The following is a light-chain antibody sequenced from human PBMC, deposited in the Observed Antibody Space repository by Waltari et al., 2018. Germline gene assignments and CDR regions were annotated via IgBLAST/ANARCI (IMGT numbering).Light chain of an antibody. J-gene: IGKJ1*01. CDR3: QKYNSAPLT. CDR1: QGISNN. V-gene: IGKV1-27*01. CDR2: ASS. Sequence: DIQMTQCPSSLSASVGDRVTITCRASQGISNNLAWYQQKPGKVPKLLIYASSTLQSGVPSRFSGSGSATDFTLTISSLQPEDVATYYCQKYNSAPLTFGQGTKVEIK.